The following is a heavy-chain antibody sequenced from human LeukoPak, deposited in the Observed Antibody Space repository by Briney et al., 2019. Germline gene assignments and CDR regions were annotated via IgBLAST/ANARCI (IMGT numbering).Heavy chain of an antibody. D-gene: IGHD1-14*01. Sequence: GRSLRLSCAASGFTFSSYGMHWVRQAPGKGLEWVAVIWYDGSNKYYADSVKGRFTISRDNSKNTLYLQMNSLRAGDTAVYYCARGVPVTDHYYYYGMDVWGQGTTVTVSS. CDR2: IWYDGSNK. CDR1: GFTFSSYG. V-gene: IGHV3-33*01. J-gene: IGHJ6*02. CDR3: ARGVPVTDHYYYYGMDV.